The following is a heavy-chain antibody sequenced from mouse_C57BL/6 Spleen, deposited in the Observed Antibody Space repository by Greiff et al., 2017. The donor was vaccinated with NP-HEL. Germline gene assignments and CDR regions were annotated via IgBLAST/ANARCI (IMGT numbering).Heavy chain of an antibody. V-gene: IGHV5-17*01. D-gene: IGHD1-1*01. CDR1: GFTFSDYG. J-gene: IGHJ4*01. CDR3: ARIYYYCSSSLYAMDY. CDR2: ISSGSSTI. Sequence: EVKLMESGGGLVKPGGSLKLSCAASGFTFSDYGMHWVRQAPEKGLEWVAYISSGSSTIYYADTVKGRFTISRDNAKNTLFLQMTSLRSEDTAMYYCARIYYYCSSSLYAMDYWGQGTSVTVSS.